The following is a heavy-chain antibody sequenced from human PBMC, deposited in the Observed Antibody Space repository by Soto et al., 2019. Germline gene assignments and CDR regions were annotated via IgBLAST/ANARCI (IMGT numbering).Heavy chain of an antibody. CDR2: FDPEDGET. D-gene: IGHD1-26*01. V-gene: IGHV1-24*01. J-gene: IGHJ6*02. Sequence: ASEKVSCKVSGYTLTELSMHWVRQAPGKGLEWMGGFDPEDGETIYAQKFQGRVTMTEDTSTDTAYMELSSLRSEDTAVYYSARAPRRKWELLHYYRMYVSAQAPTVIVSS. CDR3: ARAPRRKWELLHYYRMYV. CDR1: GYTLTELS.